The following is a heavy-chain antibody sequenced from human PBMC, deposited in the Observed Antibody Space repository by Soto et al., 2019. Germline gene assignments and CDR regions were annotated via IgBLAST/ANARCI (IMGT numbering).Heavy chain of an antibody. CDR2: IYYSGST. V-gene: IGHV4-39*01. CDR3: ARHLAARGPYYFDY. CDR1: GGSISSSSYY. Sequence: SETLSLTCTVSGGSISSSSYYWGWIRQPPGKGLEWIGSIYYSGSTYYNPSLKSRVTISVDTSKNQFSLKLSSVTAADTAAYYCARHLAARGPYYFDYWGQGTLVTVSS. J-gene: IGHJ4*02. D-gene: IGHD6-6*01.